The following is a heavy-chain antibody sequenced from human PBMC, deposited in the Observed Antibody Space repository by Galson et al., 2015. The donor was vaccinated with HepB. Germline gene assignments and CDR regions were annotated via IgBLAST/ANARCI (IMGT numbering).Heavy chain of an antibody. J-gene: IGHJ6*02. Sequence: SLRLSCAASGFTFSSYSMNWVRQAPGKGLEWVSSISSSSSYIYYADSVKGRFTTSRDNAKNSLYLQMNSLRAEDTAVYYCARDVTATIFGVVSETHYYYYGMDVWGQGTTVTVSS. CDR2: ISSSSSYI. V-gene: IGHV3-21*01. D-gene: IGHD3-3*01. CDR1: GFTFSSYS. CDR3: ARDVTATIFGVVSETHYYYYGMDV.